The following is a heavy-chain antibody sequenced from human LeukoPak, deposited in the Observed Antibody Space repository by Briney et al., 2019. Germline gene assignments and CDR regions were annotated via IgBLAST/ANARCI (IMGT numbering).Heavy chain of an antibody. J-gene: IGHJ5*02. Sequence: SETLPLTCTVSGGSISSYYWSWIRQPPGKGLEWIGYIYYSGSTNYNPSLKSRVTISVDTSKNQFSLKLSSVTAADTAVYYCARDIVATMRGPNWFDPWGQGTLVTVSS. CDR3: ARDIVATMRGPNWFDP. D-gene: IGHD5-12*01. V-gene: IGHV4-59*01. CDR2: IYYSGST. CDR1: GGSISSYY.